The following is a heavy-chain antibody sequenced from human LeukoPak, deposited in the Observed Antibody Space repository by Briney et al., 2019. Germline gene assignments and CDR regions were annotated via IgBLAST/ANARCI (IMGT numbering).Heavy chain of an antibody. CDR2: ISDSGSNT. V-gene: IGHV3-23*01. Sequence: GGSLRLSRAASGFTFSSYAMSWVRQAPGKGLEWVSVISDSGSNTYYADSVKGRFSISRDNSKSTLYLQMNSLRVEDTAIYYCAKDRWTTVVRDLEYWGQGTLVTVSS. CDR3: AKDRWTTVVRDLEY. D-gene: IGHD4-23*01. J-gene: IGHJ4*02. CDR1: GFTFSSYA.